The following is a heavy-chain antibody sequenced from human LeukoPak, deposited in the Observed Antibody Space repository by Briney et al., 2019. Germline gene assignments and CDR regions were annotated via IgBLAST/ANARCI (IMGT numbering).Heavy chain of an antibody. D-gene: IGHD3-22*01. V-gene: IGHV1-69*05. Sequence: SVKVSCKASGGTFSSYAISWVRQAPGQGLEWMGRIIPIFGTANYAQKFQGRVTITTDESTSTAYMELSSLRSEDTAVYYCARDTSLYYYDSSAENAFDIWGQGTMVTVSS. J-gene: IGHJ3*02. CDR2: IIPIFGTA. CDR1: GGTFSSYA. CDR3: ARDTSLYYYDSSAENAFDI.